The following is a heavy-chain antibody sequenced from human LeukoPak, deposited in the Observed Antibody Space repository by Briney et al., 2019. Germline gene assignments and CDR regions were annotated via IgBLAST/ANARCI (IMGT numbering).Heavy chain of an antibody. J-gene: IGHJ4*02. CDR1: GYTFTDYA. D-gene: IGHD2-2*01. CDR2: INAGNGDT. V-gene: IGHV1-3*01. CDR3: ARGSTSDWPFDY. Sequence: ASVKVSCKASGYTFTDYAIHWVRQAPGRRLEWMGWINAGNGDTKYSQKFQGRVTITRDTSASIVYMELSSLISEDTALYSCARGSTSDWPFDYWGQGTRVTVSS.